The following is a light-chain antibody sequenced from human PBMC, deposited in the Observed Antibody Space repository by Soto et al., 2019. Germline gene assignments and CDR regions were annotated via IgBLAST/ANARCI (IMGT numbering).Light chain of an antibody. CDR1: SSDVGGYNY. CDR2: EVS. CDR3: GSYTSFSIVYV. Sequence: QSALTQPASVSGSPGQSITISCTGTSSDVGGYNYVSWYQHHPGKAPKVLIYEVSNRPSGVSNRFSGSKSGNTASLTISGLQAEDEADYYCGSYTSFSIVYVFGTGTKLTVL. J-gene: IGLJ1*01. V-gene: IGLV2-14*01.